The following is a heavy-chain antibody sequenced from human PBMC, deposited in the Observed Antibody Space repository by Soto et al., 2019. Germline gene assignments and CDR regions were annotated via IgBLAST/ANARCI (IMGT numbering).Heavy chain of an antibody. D-gene: IGHD3-16*02. V-gene: IGHV4-31*03. Sequence: QVQLQESGPGLVKPSQTLSLTCTVSGGSISSGGYYWSWIRQHPGKGLEWIGYIYYSGSTYYNPSLKSRVTISGDTSKNQFSLKLSSVTAADTAVYYCAREHREGFAGGMDVWGQGTTVTVSS. J-gene: IGHJ6*02. CDR3: AREHREGFAGGMDV. CDR1: GGSISSGGYY. CDR2: IYYSGST.